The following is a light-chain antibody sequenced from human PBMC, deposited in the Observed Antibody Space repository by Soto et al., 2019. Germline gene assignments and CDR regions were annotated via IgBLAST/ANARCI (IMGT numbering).Light chain of an antibody. CDR3: QQFNNYRIT. J-gene: IGKJ5*01. V-gene: IGKV1-17*01. CDR1: QGIRND. Sequence: STLSAYVGDRVPITCRASQGIRNDLGWYQQKPGKAPKRLIYAASSMQSGVPSRFGDNGSGTDFTLTISSLQPEGFATYYSQQFNNYRITFGQGTRLEIK. CDR2: AAS.